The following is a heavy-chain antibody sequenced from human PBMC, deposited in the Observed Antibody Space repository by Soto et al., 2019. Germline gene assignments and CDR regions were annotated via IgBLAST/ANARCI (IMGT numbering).Heavy chain of an antibody. CDR1: GGSISSYY. CDR3: ARVEVTMIVVD. J-gene: IGHJ4*02. D-gene: IGHD3-22*01. V-gene: IGHV4-59*01. Sequence: LSLTCTVSGGSISSYYWSWIRQPPGKGLEWIGYIYYSGSTNYNPSLKSRVTISVDTSKNQFSLKLSSVTAADTAVYYCARVEVTMIVVDWGQGTLVTVSS. CDR2: IYYSGST.